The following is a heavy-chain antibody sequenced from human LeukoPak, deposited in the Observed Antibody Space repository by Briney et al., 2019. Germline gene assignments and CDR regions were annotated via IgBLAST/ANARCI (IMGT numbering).Heavy chain of an antibody. CDR3: AREGVSYGGSRNDY. J-gene: IGHJ4*02. V-gene: IGHV3-20*04. CDR1: GFTFSSYE. D-gene: IGHD4-23*01. Sequence: PGGSLRLSCAASGFTFSSYEMNWVRQAPGKGLEWVSGINWSGGSTSYADSVKGRFTISRDNVKNSLYLQMNSLRADDTALYYCAREGVSYGGSRNDYWGQGTLVTVSS. CDR2: INWSGGST.